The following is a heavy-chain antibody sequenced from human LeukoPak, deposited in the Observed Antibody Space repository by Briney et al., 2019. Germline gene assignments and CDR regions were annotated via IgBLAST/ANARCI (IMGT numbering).Heavy chain of an antibody. CDR1: GYTFTSYG. Sequence: ASVTVSCKASGYTFTSYGISWVRQAPGQGLEGMGWISAYNGNTNYAQKLQGRVTMTTDTSTSTAYMELRSLRSDDTAVYYCARANTGSYAFDIWGQGTMVTVSS. CDR3: ARANTGSYAFDI. CDR2: ISAYNGNT. V-gene: IGHV1-18*01. D-gene: IGHD2-8*01. J-gene: IGHJ3*02.